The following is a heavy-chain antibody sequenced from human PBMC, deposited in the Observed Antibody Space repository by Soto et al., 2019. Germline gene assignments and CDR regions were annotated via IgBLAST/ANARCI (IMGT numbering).Heavy chain of an antibody. V-gene: IGHV1-69*01. CDR1: GVSFNNNG. CDR3: ARVLYYGSGSYSPYGMDV. J-gene: IGHJ6*02. Sequence: QVQLVQSGAEVKKPGSSVKVSCKTSGVSFNNNGIGWVRQAPGHGLEWMGGVSPPFRTSNYARKFQGRISITADASTCTVKMELSSLTSEDTAQYYCARVLYYGSGSYSPYGMDVWGQGTTVTVSS. CDR2: VSPPFRTS. D-gene: IGHD3-10*01.